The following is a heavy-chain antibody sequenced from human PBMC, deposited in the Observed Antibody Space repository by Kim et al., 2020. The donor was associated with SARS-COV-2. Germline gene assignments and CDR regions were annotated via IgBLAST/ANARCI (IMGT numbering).Heavy chain of an antibody. D-gene: IGHD6-19*01. CDR2: ISGSGGST. Sequence: GGSLRLSCAASGFTFSSYAMSWVRQAPGKGLEWVSAISGSGGSTYYADSVKGRFTISRDNSKNTLYLQMNSLRAEDTAVYYCAKDNIGYSGWYFGYYFDYWGQGTLVTVSS. CDR1: GFTFSSYA. V-gene: IGHV3-23*01. J-gene: IGHJ4*02. CDR3: AKDNIGYSGWYFGYYFDY.